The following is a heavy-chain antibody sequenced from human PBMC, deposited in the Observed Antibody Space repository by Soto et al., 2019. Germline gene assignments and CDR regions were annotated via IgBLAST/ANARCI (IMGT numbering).Heavy chain of an antibody. D-gene: IGHD2-2*02. CDR2: MIPIFGTA. CDR1: GGTFSSYA. J-gene: IGHJ6*02. V-gene: IGHV1-69*01. Sequence: QVQLVQSGAEVKKPGSSVKVSCKASGGTFSSYAISWVRQAPGQGLEWMGGMIPIFGTANYAQKFQGRVTITADESTSTAYMELSSLRSEDTAVYYCASQTPNIVVVPAAIRHYYYGMDVWGQGTTVTVSS. CDR3: ASQTPNIVVVPAAIRHYYYGMDV.